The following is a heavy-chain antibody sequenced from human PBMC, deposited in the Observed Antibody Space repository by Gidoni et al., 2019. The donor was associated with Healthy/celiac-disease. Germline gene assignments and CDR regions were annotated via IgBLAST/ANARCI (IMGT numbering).Heavy chain of an antibody. V-gene: IGHV4-34*01. CDR2: INHSGST. Sequence: QVQLQQWGAGLLKPSETLSLTCAVYGGSFSGYYWTWIRQPPGKGLGWIGEINHSGSTNYHPSLKSRVTISVDTSKNQFSLKLSSVTAADTAVYYCARLWYSSSWYGMDVWGQGTTVTVSS. CDR1: GGSFSGYY. J-gene: IGHJ6*02. CDR3: ARLWYSSSWYGMDV. D-gene: IGHD6-13*01.